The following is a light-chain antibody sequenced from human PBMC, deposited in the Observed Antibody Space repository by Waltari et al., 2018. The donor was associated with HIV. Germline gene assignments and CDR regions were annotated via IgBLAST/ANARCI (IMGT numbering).Light chain of an antibody. CDR2: GAS. CDR3: QQSYITPYT. CDR1: QSVLHTSNSKNY. J-gene: IGKJ2*01. Sequence: DIMMTQSPDSFPVSLGARATIICKSSQSVLHTSNSKNYLAWYQQRPGQPPELLIYGASTRESGVPDRFSGSGSGTDFTLTISNLQAEDVAVYHCQQSYITPYTFGQGTKLEIK. V-gene: IGKV4-1*01.